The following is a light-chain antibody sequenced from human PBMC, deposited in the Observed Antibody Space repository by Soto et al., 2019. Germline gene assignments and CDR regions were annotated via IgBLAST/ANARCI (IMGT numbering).Light chain of an antibody. CDR2: AAS. J-gene: IGKJ5*01. CDR3: QQLNSCPIT. V-gene: IGKV1-9*01. Sequence: IRVYESPSSLSASVGDRVSITCRASQGISSYLAWYQQKPGKAPKLLIYAASTLQSGVPSRFSGSGSGTDFTLTISSLQPEDFATYYCQQLNSCPITFGQGTRLEIK. CDR1: QGISSY.